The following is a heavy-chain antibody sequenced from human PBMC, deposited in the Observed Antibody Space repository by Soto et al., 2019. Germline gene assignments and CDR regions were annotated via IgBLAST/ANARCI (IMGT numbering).Heavy chain of an antibody. Sequence: QVQLVQSGAEVKKPGASVKVSCKASGYTFTNSGISWVRQAPGQGLEWMGWISTDNGNTNYAQHLQGRVSMTTDTSTSTAYMDLRRLRSDDTAVYYCARDQSITTFGVYSMYYYGMDVWGQGTTVTVSS. J-gene: IGHJ6*02. V-gene: IGHV1-18*01. CDR1: GYTFTNSG. CDR2: ISTDNGNT. CDR3: ARDQSITTFGVYSMYYYGMDV. D-gene: IGHD3-3*01.